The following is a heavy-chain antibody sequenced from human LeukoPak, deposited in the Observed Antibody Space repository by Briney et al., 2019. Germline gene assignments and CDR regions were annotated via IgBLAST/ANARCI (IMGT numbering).Heavy chain of an antibody. V-gene: IGHV4-59*01. J-gene: IGHJ4*02. CDR1: GGSISTYY. D-gene: IGHD5-18*01. Sequence: SETLSLTCTVSGGSISTYYWSWLRQPPGKGLEWIGYIYYSGDTTYNPSLKSRVTMSVDTSKNQFSLKLSSVTAADTAVYYCARDKQPGDYWGQGALVTVSS. CDR2: IYYSGDT. CDR3: ARDKQPGDY.